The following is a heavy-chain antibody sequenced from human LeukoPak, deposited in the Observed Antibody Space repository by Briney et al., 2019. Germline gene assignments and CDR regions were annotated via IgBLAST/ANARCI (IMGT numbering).Heavy chain of an antibody. D-gene: IGHD3-3*01. CDR2: IYTSGST. CDR1: GGSISSYY. Sequence: SETLSLTCTVSGGSISSYYWSWIRQPAGKGLEWIGRIYTSGSTNYNPSLKSRVTMSVDTSKNQFSLKLSSVTAADTAVYYCARALRFLEWLSNDAFDIWGQGTMVTVSS. V-gene: IGHV4-4*07. CDR3: ARALRFLEWLSNDAFDI. J-gene: IGHJ3*02.